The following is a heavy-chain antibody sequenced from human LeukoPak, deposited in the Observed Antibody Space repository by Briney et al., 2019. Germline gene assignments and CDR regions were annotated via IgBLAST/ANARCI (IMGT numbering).Heavy chain of an antibody. J-gene: IGHJ4*02. D-gene: IGHD1-26*01. CDR3: ARTPLGRWELLGDY. V-gene: IGHV1-2*04. Sequence: ASVKVSCKASGYTFTGYYMHWVRQAPGQGLEWMGWINPNSGGTNYAQKFQGWVTMTRATSISTAYMEMSSLRSDDTAVYFCARTPLGRWELLGDYWGQGTLVTVSS. CDR2: INPNSGGT. CDR1: GYTFTGYY.